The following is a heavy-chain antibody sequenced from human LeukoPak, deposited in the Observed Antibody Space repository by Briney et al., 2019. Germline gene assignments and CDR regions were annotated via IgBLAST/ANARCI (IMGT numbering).Heavy chain of an antibody. CDR2: IYYSGSA. CDR1: GVSISSGDYS. J-gene: IGHJ4*02. CDR3: ARHGADDSSGYSPMDY. Sequence: PSETLSLTGTVSGVSISSGDYSWSWIRQPPGEGLEWIGCIYYSGSAYYNPSLKSRVTISADTSQPQPSLKLTSVTAADTAVYSSARHGADDSSGYSPMDYWGQGTLVTVSS. V-gene: IGHV4-30-4*01. D-gene: IGHD3-22*01.